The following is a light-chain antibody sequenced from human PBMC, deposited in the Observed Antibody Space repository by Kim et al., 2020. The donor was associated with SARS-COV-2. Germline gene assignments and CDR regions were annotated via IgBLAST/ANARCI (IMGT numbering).Light chain of an antibody. CDR3: QQYGSSLLT. V-gene: IGKV3-20*01. Sequence: EIVLTQSPGTLSLSPGERATLSCRASQSVSSNYLAWYQQKPGQAPRLLIYGASSRATGIPDRFSGSGSATDFTLIISRLEPEDFAVYYCQQYGSSLLTFGGGTKVEIK. J-gene: IGKJ4*01. CDR2: GAS. CDR1: QSVSSNY.